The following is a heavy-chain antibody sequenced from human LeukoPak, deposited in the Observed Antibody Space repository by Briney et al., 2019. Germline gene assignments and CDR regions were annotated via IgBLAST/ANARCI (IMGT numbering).Heavy chain of an antibody. D-gene: IGHD6-6*01. CDR1: GYTFTSYG. CDR2: ISAYNGNT. CDR3: ARDQTIEYSSSSDY. J-gene: IGHJ4*02. V-gene: IGHV1-18*01. Sequence: GASVKVSCKASGYTFTSYGISWVRQAPGQGLEWMGWISAYNGNTNYAQKLQGRVTMTTDTSTSTAYMELRSLRSDDTAVYYCARDQTIEYSSSSDYWGQGTLVTVSS.